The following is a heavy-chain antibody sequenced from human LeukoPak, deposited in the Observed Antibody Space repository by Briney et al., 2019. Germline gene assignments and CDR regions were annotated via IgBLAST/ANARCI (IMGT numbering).Heavy chain of an antibody. J-gene: IGHJ4*02. CDR1: GGSISSGDYY. CDR2: IYYSGST. Sequence: PSQTLSLTCTVSGGSISSGDYYWSWIRQPPGKGLEWIGYIYYSGSTYYNPSLKSRVSISVDTSKNQFSLKLSSVTAADTAVYYCARDPRGGWLRSAGYWGQGTLVTVSS. V-gene: IGHV4-30-4*01. D-gene: IGHD5-12*01. CDR3: ARDPRGGWLRSAGY.